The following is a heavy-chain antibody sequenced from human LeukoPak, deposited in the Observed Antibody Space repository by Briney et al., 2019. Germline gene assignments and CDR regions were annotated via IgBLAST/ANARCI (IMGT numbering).Heavy chain of an antibody. CDR3: ARDGRYSAGGWFDP. D-gene: IGHD5-12*01. Sequence: PSETLSLTCTVSGGSLSSYYWSWVRQPAGKGLEWIGRIYTSGSTNYNPSLKSRVTMSVGTSKNQFSLKLSSVTAADTAVYYCARDGRYSAGGWFDPWGQGTLVTVSS. CDR2: IYTSGST. CDR1: GGSLSSYY. J-gene: IGHJ5*02. V-gene: IGHV4-4*07.